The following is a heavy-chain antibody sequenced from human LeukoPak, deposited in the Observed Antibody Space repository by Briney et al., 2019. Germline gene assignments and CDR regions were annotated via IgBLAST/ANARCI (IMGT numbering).Heavy chain of an antibody. CDR3: ARSRYYDFWSGSPDPRYYFDY. D-gene: IGHD3-3*01. CDR1: GYTFTSYD. CDR2: MNSNSGNT. Sequence: GASVKVSCKASGYTFTSYDINWVRQATGQGLEWMGWMNSNSGNTGYAQKFQGRVTITRNTSISTAYMELSSLRSEDTAVYYCARSRYYDFWSGSPDPRYYFDYWGQGTLVTVSS. V-gene: IGHV1-8*03. J-gene: IGHJ4*02.